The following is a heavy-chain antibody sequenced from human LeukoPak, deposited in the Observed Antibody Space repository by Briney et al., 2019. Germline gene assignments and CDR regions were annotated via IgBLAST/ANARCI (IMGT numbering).Heavy chain of an antibody. J-gene: IGHJ4*02. Sequence: GGSLRLSCAASGFTFSSYGMSWVRQAPGKGVEWVSAISGSGGSTYYADSVKGRFTIARDNAKNSVYLEMNSLRADDTAVYYCARSARLMKGVVEVTALDDWGQGTLVTVSS. V-gene: IGHV3-23*01. CDR3: ARSARLMKGVVEVTALDD. D-gene: IGHD3-3*01. CDR2: ISGSGGST. CDR1: GFTFSSYG.